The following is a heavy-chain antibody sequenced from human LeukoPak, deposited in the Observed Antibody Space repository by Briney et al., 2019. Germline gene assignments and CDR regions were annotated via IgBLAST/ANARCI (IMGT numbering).Heavy chain of an antibody. Sequence: SVKVSCKASGGTFSSYAISWVRQAPGQGLEWMGGIIPIFGTANYAQKFQGRVTITTDESTSTAYMELSSLRSEDTAVYDCAREVPAIPRGWYFDLWGRGTLVTVSS. D-gene: IGHD2-2*01. CDR1: GGTFSSYA. V-gene: IGHV1-69*05. CDR2: IIPIFGTA. J-gene: IGHJ2*01. CDR3: AREVPAIPRGWYFDL.